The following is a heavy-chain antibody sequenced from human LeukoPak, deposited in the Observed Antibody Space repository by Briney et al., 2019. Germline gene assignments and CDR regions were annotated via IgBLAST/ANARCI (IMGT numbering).Heavy chain of an antibody. J-gene: IGHJ6*04. CDR1: RFTFSSYW. V-gene: IGHV3-48*04. CDR2: ITNNGGNM. D-gene: IGHD3-10*02. Sequence: PGGSLRLSCAASRFTFSSYWMSWVRQAPGKGLEWVSYITNNGGNMFYSESVKGRFTISRDNAKNSLYLQMNSLRAEDTAVYYCAELGITMIGGVWGKGTTVTISS. CDR3: AELGITMIGGV.